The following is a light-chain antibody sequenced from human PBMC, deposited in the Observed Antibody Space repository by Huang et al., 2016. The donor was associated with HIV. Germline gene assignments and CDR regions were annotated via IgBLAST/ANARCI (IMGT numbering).Light chain of an antibody. J-gene: IGKJ4*01. CDR2: SAS. CDR1: QSISSY. V-gene: IGKV1-39*01. Sequence: DIQMTQSPSSLSASVGDRVTITCRASQSISSYLYWYQQKPGKAPKLLIYSASALYSGVPSRFSGSGSGTDFTLTISSLQPDDFATYYCQQSHTTPLTFGGGTKVEIK. CDR3: QQSHTTPLT.